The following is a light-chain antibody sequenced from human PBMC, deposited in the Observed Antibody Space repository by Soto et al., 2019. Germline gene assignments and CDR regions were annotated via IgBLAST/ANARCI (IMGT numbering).Light chain of an antibody. CDR2: GAS. CDR3: QRYGRT. J-gene: IGKJ1*01. Sequence: ETVLTQSPGTLSLSPGERATLSCRASQSISSTYLAWYQQKPGQAPRLLLYGASSRATGIPDRFSGSGSETDFTLTISRLEPEDFAVDYCQRYGRTFGQGTKVEIK. CDR1: QSISSTY. V-gene: IGKV3-20*01.